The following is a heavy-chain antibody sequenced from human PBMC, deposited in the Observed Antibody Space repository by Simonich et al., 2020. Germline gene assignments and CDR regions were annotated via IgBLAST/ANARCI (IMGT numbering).Heavy chain of an antibody. CDR3: ARWIAVAGTRAYGMDV. Sequence: EVQLVESGGGLVKPGGSLRLSCAASGFTFSSYSMNWVRQAPGKGLEWVSSISSSSSYIYYADSVKRRFTISRDNAKNSLYLQMNSRRAEDTAVYYCARWIAVAGTRAYGMDVWGQGTTVTVSS. J-gene: IGHJ6*02. V-gene: IGHV3-21*01. D-gene: IGHD6-19*01. CDR2: ISSSSSYI. CDR1: GFTFSSYS.